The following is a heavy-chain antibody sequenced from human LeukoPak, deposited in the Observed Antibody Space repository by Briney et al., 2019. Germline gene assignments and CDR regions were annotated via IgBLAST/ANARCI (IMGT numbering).Heavy chain of an antibody. Sequence: GGSLRLSCAASGFSFSNHGIHWVRQAPGKGLEWVSLIWYDGSNKYYADSVKGRFTISRDDSKNTVYLQMNSLRAEDTAVYYCAREERKYYYDSSGYYPIFDYWGQGTLVTVSS. J-gene: IGHJ4*02. CDR1: GFSFSNHG. V-gene: IGHV3-30*02. CDR3: AREERKYYYDSSGYYPIFDY. CDR2: IWYDGSNK. D-gene: IGHD3-22*01.